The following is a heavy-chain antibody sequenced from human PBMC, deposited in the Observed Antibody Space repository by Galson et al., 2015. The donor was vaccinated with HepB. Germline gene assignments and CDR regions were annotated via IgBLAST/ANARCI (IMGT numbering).Heavy chain of an antibody. D-gene: IGHD3-10*01. CDR2: ISSSSSYI. CDR3: ARYPLTYYYGSGSYFDY. Sequence: SLRLSCAASGFTFSSYSMNWVRQAPGKGLEWVSPISSSSSYIYYADSVKGRFTISRDNAKNSLYLQMNSLRAEDTAVYYCARYPLTYYYGSGSYFDYWGQGTLVTVSS. J-gene: IGHJ4*02. V-gene: IGHV3-21*01. CDR1: GFTFSSYS.